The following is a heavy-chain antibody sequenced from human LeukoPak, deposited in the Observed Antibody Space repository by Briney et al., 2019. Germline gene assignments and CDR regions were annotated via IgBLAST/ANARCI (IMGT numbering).Heavy chain of an antibody. D-gene: IGHD3-22*01. CDR1: GFTFSSYS. CDR3: ARDLGRDYYDSSGYYNDY. Sequence: GGSLRLPCAASGFTFSSYSINWVRQAPGKGLEWVSSISSSSSYIYYADSVKGRFTISRDNAKNSLYLQMNSLRAEDTAVYYCARDLGRDYYDSSGYYNDYWGQGTLVTVSS. V-gene: IGHV3-21*01. CDR2: ISSSSSYI. J-gene: IGHJ4*02.